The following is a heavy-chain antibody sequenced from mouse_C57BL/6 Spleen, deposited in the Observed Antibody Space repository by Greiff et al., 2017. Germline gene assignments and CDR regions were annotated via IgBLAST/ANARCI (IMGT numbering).Heavy chain of an antibody. CDR2: IHPHSGST. Sequence: LQQPGAELVKPGASVKLSCKASGYTFTSYWMHWVTQRPGQGLEWIGMIHPHSGSTNYNAKFKSKATLTVDKSSSTAYMQLSSLTSEDAAVYYCAREGYSYFDYWGQGTTLTVSS. CDR3: AREGYSYFDY. J-gene: IGHJ2*01. V-gene: IGHV1-64*01. CDR1: GYTFTSYW. D-gene: IGHD2-3*01.